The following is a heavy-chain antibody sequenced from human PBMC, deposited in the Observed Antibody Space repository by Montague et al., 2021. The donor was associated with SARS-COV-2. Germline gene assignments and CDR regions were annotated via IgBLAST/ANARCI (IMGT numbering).Heavy chain of an antibody. Sequence: SETLSLTCTVSGGSIRDNNYYWGWIRQPPGKGLEWFGCIYYSGSTYYXXSLKSRVTISVDTSKTQFSLKLSSVTAADTAVSYCAGRDGGSCFDYWGQGTLVTVSS. J-gene: IGHJ4*02. V-gene: IGHV4-39*01. CDR3: AGRDGGSCFDY. CDR2: IYYSGST. CDR1: GGSIRDNNYY. D-gene: IGHD2-15*01.